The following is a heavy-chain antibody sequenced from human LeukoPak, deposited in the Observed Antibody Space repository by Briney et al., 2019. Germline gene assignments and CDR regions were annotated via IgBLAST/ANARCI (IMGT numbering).Heavy chain of an antibody. D-gene: IGHD3-10*01. CDR2: IYSSGST. CDR3: ASAYYYGSGSYGLDY. J-gene: IGHJ4*02. CDR1: GGSISSYY. V-gene: IGHV4-59*01. Sequence: KPSETLSLTCTVSGGSISSYYWSWIRQPPGKGLEWIGYIYSSGSTNYNPSLKSRLTISVDASKNQFSLKLTSVTAADTAVYYCASAYYYGSGSYGLDYWGQGTLVTVSS.